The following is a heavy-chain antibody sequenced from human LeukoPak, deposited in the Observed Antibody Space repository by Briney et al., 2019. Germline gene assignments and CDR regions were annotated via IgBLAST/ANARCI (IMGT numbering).Heavy chain of an antibody. J-gene: IGHJ3*02. CDR1: GYTFTNHD. V-gene: IGHV1-8*03. Sequence: GASVKVSCKASGYTFTNHDINWVGQATGQRREWLGRLNPNRGNTGYAQKYQDRVTITRNTSISTAYMELSSLRSEDTAVYYCARRVGYAAFDIWGKGTMVTVSS. CDR2: LNPNRGNT. D-gene: IGHD3-16*01. CDR3: ARRVGYAAFDI.